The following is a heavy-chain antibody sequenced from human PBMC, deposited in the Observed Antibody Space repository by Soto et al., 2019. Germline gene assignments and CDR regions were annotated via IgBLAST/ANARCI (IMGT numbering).Heavy chain of an antibody. CDR2: ISGSGSNT. CDR3: ARDPATFDS. J-gene: IGHJ4*02. Sequence: GGSLRLSCAASGFTFTSYAMSWVRLTPGKGLEWVSAISGSGSNTFYADSVRGRFTISRDNSKNTVFLQMNNLRAEDTAVYFFARDPATFDSWGQGTRVTVSS. D-gene: IGHD1-26*01. CDR1: GFTFTSYA. V-gene: IGHV3-23*01.